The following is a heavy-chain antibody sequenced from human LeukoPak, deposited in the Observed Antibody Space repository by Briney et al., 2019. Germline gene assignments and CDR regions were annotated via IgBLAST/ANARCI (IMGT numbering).Heavy chain of an antibody. J-gene: IGHJ4*02. CDR1: GFTFSSYA. Sequence: GGSLRLSCAASGFTFSSYAMSWVRQAPGKGLEWVSAISGSGGSTYYADSVKGRFTTSRDNSKNTLYLQMNSLRAEDTAVYYCAKVYDSSGYYYFDYWGQGTLVTVSS. D-gene: IGHD3-22*01. CDR3: AKVYDSSGYYYFDY. CDR2: ISGSGGST. V-gene: IGHV3-23*01.